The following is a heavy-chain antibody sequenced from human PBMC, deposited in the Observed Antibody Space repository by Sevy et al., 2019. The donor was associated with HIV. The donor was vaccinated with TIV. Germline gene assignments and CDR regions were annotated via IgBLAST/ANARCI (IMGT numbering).Heavy chain of an antibody. J-gene: IGHJ4*02. Sequence: GGSLRLSCVGSGFSFSNHWMTWLRQAPGKGLEWVANIRQDGNEIYYVASVKGRFTISRDNAKNMLYLQINGLRAEDTAVYYCTKDQSDSNFLTFYFDYWGQGTLVTVSS. CDR2: IRQDGNEI. D-gene: IGHD4-4*01. CDR1: GFSFSNHW. V-gene: IGHV3-7*03. CDR3: TKDQSDSNFLTFYFDY.